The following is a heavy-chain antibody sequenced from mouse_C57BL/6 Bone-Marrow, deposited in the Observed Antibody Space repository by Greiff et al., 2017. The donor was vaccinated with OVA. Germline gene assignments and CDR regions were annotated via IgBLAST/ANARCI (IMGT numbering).Heavy chain of an antibody. CDR2: IYIGNGYT. Sequence: VHVKQSGAELVRPGSSVKMSCKTSGYTFTSYGINWVKQRPGQGLEWIGYIYIGNGYTEYNEKFKGKATLTSDTSSSTAYLQLSSLTSEDSAIDVCAVVAPYGCFEVWGTGTTVTVSS. V-gene: IGHV1-58*01. CDR3: AVVAPYGCFEV. J-gene: IGHJ1*03. CDR1: GYTFTSYG. D-gene: IGHD1-1*01.